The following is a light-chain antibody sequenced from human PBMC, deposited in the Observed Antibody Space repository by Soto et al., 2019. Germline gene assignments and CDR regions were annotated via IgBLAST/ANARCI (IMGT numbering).Light chain of an antibody. CDR1: QSISSY. V-gene: IGKV1-39*01. CDR3: QQSYSTPPGT. Sequence: DIQMTQSPSSPSASVGDRVTITCRASQSISSYLIWYQQKPGKAPKLLIYATSSLQSGVPSRFSGSGSGTDFTLTISSLQPEDFATYYCQQSYSTPPGTFGQGTKV. J-gene: IGKJ1*01. CDR2: ATS.